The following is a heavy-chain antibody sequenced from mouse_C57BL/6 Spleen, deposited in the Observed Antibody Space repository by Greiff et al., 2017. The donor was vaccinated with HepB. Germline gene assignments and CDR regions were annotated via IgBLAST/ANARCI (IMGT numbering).Heavy chain of an antibody. Sequence: VQLVESGGGLVKPGGSLKLSCAASGFTFSSYAMSWVRQTPEKRLEWVATISDGGSYTYYPDNVKGRFTISRDNAKNNLYLQMSHLKSEDTAMYYCARAYYSNPVYFDYWGQGTTLTVSS. V-gene: IGHV5-4*01. CDR2: ISDGGSYT. CDR1: GFTFSSYA. CDR3: ARAYYSNPVYFDY. D-gene: IGHD2-5*01. J-gene: IGHJ2*01.